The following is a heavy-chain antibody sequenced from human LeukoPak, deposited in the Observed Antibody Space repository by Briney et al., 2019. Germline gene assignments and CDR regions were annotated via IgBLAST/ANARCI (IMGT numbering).Heavy chain of an antibody. D-gene: IGHD5-24*01. J-gene: IGHJ6*02. CDR1: GFTFSSYW. CDR2: IKQDGSEK. CDR3: ARDRAWLQLGEYYYGMDV. Sequence: GGSLRLSCAASGFTFSSYWISWVRQAPGKGLEWVANIKQDGSEKYYVDSVKGRFTISRDNAKNSLYLQMNSLRAEDTAVYYCARDRAWLQLGEYYYGMDVWGQGTTVTVSS. V-gene: IGHV3-7*01.